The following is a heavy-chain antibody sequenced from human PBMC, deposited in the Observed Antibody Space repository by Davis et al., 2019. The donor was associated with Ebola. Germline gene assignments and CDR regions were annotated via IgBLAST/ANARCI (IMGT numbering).Heavy chain of an antibody. CDR2: IIPIFGTA. V-gene: IGHV1-69*13. CDR1: GYTFTGYY. D-gene: IGHD5-24*01. J-gene: IGHJ6*02. Sequence: SVKVSCKASGYTFTGYYMHWVRQAPGQGLEWMGGIIPIFGTANYAQKFQGRVTITADESTSTAYMELSSLRSEDTAVYYCAGMATITTYYYYGMDVWGQGTTVTVSS. CDR3: AGMATITTYYYYGMDV.